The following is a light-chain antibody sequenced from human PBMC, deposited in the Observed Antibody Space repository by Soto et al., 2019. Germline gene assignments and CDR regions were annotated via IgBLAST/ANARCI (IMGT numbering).Light chain of an antibody. CDR2: EVS. CDR3: CSYTSANTFV. V-gene: IGLV2-14*01. CDR1: SSDVGGYNY. Sequence: QSVLTQPASVSGSPGQSITISCTGTSSDVGGYNYVSWYQHHPGKAPKLMIYEVSNRPSGVSNRFSGSKSGNTASLTISGLQAEDEADYYCCSYTSANTFVFGNGTKVTVL. J-gene: IGLJ1*01.